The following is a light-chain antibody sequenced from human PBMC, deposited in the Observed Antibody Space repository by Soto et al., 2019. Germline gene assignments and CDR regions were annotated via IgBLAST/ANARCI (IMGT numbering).Light chain of an antibody. CDR3: QQHSDWPLT. J-gene: IGKJ4*01. CDR2: KVS. Sequence: DVVMTQSPLSLPVTLGQPASISCRSSQSLVHSDGNTYLNWFQQRPGQSPRRLIYKVSNRDSGVPDRFSGSGSGTDFTLKISSLEPDDFTVYYCQQHSDWPLTFGGGTKVDIK. CDR1: QSLVHSDGNTY. V-gene: IGKV2-30*02.